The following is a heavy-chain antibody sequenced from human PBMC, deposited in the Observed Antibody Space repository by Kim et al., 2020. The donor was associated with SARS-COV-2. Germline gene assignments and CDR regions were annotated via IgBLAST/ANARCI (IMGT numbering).Heavy chain of an antibody. J-gene: IGHJ6*02. Sequence: GGSLRLSCAASGFTFSSYAMSWVRQAPGKGLEWVSAISGSGGSTYYADSVKGRFTISRDNSKNTLYLQMNSLRAEDTAVYYCAKVRPDFWSGNSAGYYYGMDVWGQGTTVTVSS. CDR2: ISGSGGST. CDR3: AKVRPDFWSGNSAGYYYGMDV. CDR1: GFTFSSYA. D-gene: IGHD3-3*01. V-gene: IGHV3-23*01.